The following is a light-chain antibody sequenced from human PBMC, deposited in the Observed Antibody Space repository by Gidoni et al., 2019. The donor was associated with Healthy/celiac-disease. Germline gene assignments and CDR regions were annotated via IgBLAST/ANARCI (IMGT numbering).Light chain of an antibody. CDR1: NIGRKS. CDR3: QVWDSSSDLVV. J-gene: IGLJ2*01. Sequence: SYVLTQPTSVSGAPGKTARITCGGNNIGRKSVHWYQQKPGQAPVLVVYDDSDRPSGIPERFSGSNSGNTATLTISRVEAGDEADYYCQVWDSSSDLVVFGGGTKLTVL. V-gene: IGLV3-21*03. CDR2: DDS.